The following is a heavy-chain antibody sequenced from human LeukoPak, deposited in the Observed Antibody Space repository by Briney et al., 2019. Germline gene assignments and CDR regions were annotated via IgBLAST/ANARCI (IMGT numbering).Heavy chain of an antibody. D-gene: IGHD6-13*01. CDR3: ARDLYSSSWYGFYYYYYYMDV. CDR2: IKQDGSEK. V-gene: IGHV3-7*01. J-gene: IGHJ6*03. CDR1: GFSVSSNY. Sequence: PGGSLRLSCAASGFSVSSNYMSWVRQAPGKGLEWVANIKQDGSEKYYVDSVKGRFTISRDNAKNSLYLQMNSLRAEDTAVYYCARDLYSSSWYGFYYYYYYMDVWGKGTTVTVSS.